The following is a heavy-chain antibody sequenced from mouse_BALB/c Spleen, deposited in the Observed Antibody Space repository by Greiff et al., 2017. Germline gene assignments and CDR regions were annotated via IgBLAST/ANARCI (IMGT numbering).Heavy chain of an antibody. D-gene: IGHD1-2*01. CDR1: GYSITSDYA. CDR2: ISYSGST. Sequence: EVQGVESGPGLVKPSQSLSLTCTVTGYSITSDYAWNWIRQFPGNKLEWMGYISYSGSTSYNPSLKSRISITRDTSKNQFFLQLNSVTTEDTATYYCARNPASYWYFDVWGAGTTVTVSS. J-gene: IGHJ1*01. CDR3: ARNPASYWYFDV. V-gene: IGHV3-2*02.